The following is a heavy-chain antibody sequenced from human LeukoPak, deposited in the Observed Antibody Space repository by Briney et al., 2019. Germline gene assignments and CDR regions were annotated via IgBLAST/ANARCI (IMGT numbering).Heavy chain of an antibody. J-gene: IGHJ4*02. CDR2: INHSGST. CDR3: ARAIYDYGGKRFDY. V-gene: IGHV4-34*01. D-gene: IGHD4-23*01. CDR1: GGSFSGYY. Sequence: PSETLSLTCAVYGGSFSGYYWSWIRQPPGKGLEWIGEINHSGSTNYNPSLKSRVTISVDTSKNQFSLKLSSVTAADTAVYYCARAIYDYGGKRFDYWGQGTLVTVSS.